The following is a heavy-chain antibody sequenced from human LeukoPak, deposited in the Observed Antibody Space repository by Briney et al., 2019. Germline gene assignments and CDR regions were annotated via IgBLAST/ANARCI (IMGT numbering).Heavy chain of an antibody. Sequence: GASVKVSCKASGYTFTSYGISWVRQAPGQGLEWMGWISGYNGNTNYAQKVQGRVNMTTDTSTSTAYMELRSPRSDDTAVYYCARAPRGYSYGYLDFWGQGSLVTVSS. CDR3: ARAPRGYSYGYLDF. J-gene: IGHJ4*02. CDR2: ISGYNGNT. D-gene: IGHD5-18*01. V-gene: IGHV1-18*04. CDR1: GYTFTSYG.